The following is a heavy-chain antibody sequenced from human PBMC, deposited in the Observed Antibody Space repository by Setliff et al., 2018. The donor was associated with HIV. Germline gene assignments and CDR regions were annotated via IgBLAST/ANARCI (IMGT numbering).Heavy chain of an antibody. CDR1: GGTSNSYD. CDR2: TIPLFGKV. V-gene: IGHV1-69*13. CDR3: AREGDFGYAAGRHLDS. D-gene: IGHD2-21*01. J-gene: IGHJ4*02. Sequence: SVKVSCKASGGTSNSYDITWVRQAPGQGLEWMGGTIPLFGKVDYAQKFQGRVTITADESTNIAHMELSSLTFEDTAVYYCAREGDFGYAAGRHLDSWGQGTLVTVSS.